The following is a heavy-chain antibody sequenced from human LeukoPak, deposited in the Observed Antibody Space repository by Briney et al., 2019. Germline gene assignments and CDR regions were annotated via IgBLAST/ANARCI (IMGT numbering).Heavy chain of an antibody. CDR1: GFTFSSYA. CDR3: AKDLGFTEPGPGGNDAFDI. J-gene: IGHJ3*02. Sequence: GGSLRLSCAASGFTFSSYAMSWVRQAPGKGLEWVSAISGSGGSTYYADSVKGRFTISRDNSKNTLYLQINSLRAEDTAVYYCAKDLGFTEPGPGGNDAFDIWGQGTMVTVSS. V-gene: IGHV3-23*01. D-gene: IGHD1-14*01. CDR2: ISGSGGST.